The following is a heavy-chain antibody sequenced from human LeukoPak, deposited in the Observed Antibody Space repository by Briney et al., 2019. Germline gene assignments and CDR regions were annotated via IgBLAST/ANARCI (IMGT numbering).Heavy chain of an antibody. CDR2: ISSTSSDL. J-gene: IGHJ4*02. CDR1: GFNFKSYS. V-gene: IGHV3-21*06. D-gene: IGHD3-10*01. CDR3: ARAAGHYFDY. Sequence: GGSLRLSCAASGFNFKSYSMNWVRQAPGKGLVWVSFISSTSSDLLYADSVKGRFTVSRDNGKNSLYLQMNSLRAEDTAVYCCARAAGHYFDYWGQGSLVTVSS.